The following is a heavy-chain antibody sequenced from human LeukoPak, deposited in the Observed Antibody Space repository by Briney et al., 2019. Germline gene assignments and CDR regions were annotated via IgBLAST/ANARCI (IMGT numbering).Heavy chain of an antibody. D-gene: IGHD3-10*01. V-gene: IGHV3-53*01. CDR3: ATVRSYALDN. CDR1: EFTVSNSQ. CDR2: IYGGGTT. J-gene: IGHJ4*02. Sequence: GGSLRLSYAASEFTVSNSQMSWVRQAPGKELEWVSIIYGGGTTYYTDSVKGRFTISRDNSKNTLYLQMNSLRAEDTAVYYCATVRSYALDNWGQGTMVTVSS.